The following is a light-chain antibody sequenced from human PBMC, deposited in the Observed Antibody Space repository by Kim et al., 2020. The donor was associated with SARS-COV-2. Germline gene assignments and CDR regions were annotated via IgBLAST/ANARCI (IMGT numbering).Light chain of an antibody. CDR1: NIGSKS. CDR2: YDS. CDR3: QVWVSSSYHLS. J-gene: IGLJ2*01. Sequence: SYELTQPTSVSVAPGKTARITCGGNNIGSKSVHRYQQKRGHAPVLVISYDSDRPSVIPERFSGSYSGNTPTLTISRFPSGGEAYFYCQVWVSSSYHLSFG. V-gene: IGLV3-21*04.